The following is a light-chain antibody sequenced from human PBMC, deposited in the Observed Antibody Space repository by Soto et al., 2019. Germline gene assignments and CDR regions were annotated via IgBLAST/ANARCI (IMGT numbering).Light chain of an antibody. CDR3: ASWDDSLNGHV. J-gene: IGLJ1*01. CDR1: SSNIASNT. CDR2: SND. V-gene: IGLV1-44*01. Sequence: QSVLTQPPSASGTPGQRVTVSCSGSSSNIASNTVNWYQQLPGTAPKLLIYSNDQRPSGVPDRFSASKSGTSASLAISGLQSEDEADYYWASWDDSLNGHVFGTGTKVTVL.